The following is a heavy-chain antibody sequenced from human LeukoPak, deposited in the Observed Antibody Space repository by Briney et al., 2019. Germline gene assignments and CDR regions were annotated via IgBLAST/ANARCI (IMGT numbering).Heavy chain of an antibody. J-gene: IGHJ1*01. CDR1: GGSISSYY. V-gene: IGHV4-34*01. Sequence: SETLSLTCTVSGGSISSYYWSWIRQPPGKGLEWIGEINHSGSTNYNPSLKSRVTISVDTSKSQFSLKLSSVTAADTAVYYCARERCPMTTVTCSEYFQHWGQGTLVTVSS. CDR3: ARERCPMTTVTCSEYFQH. CDR2: INHSGST. D-gene: IGHD4-17*01.